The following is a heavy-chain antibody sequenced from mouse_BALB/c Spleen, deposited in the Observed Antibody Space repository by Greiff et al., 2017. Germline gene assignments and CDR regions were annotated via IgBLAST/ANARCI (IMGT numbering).Heavy chain of an antibody. J-gene: IGHJ3*01. CDR1: GYSITSDYA. D-gene: IGHD2-4*01. Sequence: DVQLQESGPGLVKPSQSLSLTCTVTGYSITSDYAWNWIRQFPGNKLEWMGYISYSGSTSYNPSLKSRISITRDTSKNQFFLQLNSVTTEDTATYYCARGRDYDGWFAYWGQGTLVTVSA. V-gene: IGHV3-2*02. CDR3: ARGRDYDGWFAY. CDR2: ISYSGST.